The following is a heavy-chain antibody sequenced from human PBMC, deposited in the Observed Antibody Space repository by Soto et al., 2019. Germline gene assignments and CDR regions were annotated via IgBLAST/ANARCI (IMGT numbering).Heavy chain of an antibody. CDR3: ASNVGASSLKDYHYYSMDV. J-gene: IGHJ6*02. CDR2: IYPGDSDT. Sequence: GEALKISCKGSGYSFTSYWIGWVRQMPGKGLEWMGIIYPGDSDTRYSPSFQGQVTISADKSISTAYLQWSSLKASDTAMYYCASNVGASSLKDYHYYSMDVWGQGTTVTVSS. D-gene: IGHD1-26*01. CDR1: GYSFTSYW. V-gene: IGHV5-51*01.